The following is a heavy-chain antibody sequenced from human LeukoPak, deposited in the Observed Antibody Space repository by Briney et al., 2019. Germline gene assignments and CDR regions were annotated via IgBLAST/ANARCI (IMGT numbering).Heavy chain of an antibody. CDR3: ARDRGYSYAFDY. V-gene: IGHV4-4*07. D-gene: IGHD5-18*01. CDR1: GGSISSYY. Sequence: SETLSLTCTVSGGSISSYYWSWIRQPAGKGLEWIGRIYTGGSTNYNPSLKSRVTISIDTSKNQFSLKLNSVTAADTAVYYCARDRGYSYAFDYWGQGTLVTVSS. J-gene: IGHJ4*02. CDR2: IYTGGST.